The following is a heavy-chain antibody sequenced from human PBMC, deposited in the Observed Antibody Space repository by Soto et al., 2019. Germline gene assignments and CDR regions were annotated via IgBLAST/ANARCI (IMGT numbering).Heavy chain of an antibody. V-gene: IGHV3-64*01. D-gene: IGHD6-13*01. CDR3: ARLNPIAAAFDY. J-gene: IGHJ4*02. CDR1: GFTFSSYA. Sequence: EVQLVESGGGLVQPGVSLRLSCAASGFTFSSYAMHWVRQAPGKGLEYVSAISSNGGSTHYANSVKGRFTISRDNSKNTLYLQMGSLRAEDMAVYYCARLNPIAAAFDYWGQGTLVTVSS. CDR2: ISSNGGST.